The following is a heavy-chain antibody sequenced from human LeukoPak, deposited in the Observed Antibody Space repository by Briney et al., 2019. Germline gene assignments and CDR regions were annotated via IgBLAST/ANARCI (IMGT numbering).Heavy chain of an antibody. Sequence: GASVKVSCKASGYTFTGYYMHWVRQAPGQGLEWMGWINPNSGGTNYAQKFQGRVTMTRDTSISTAYMELSRLRSEDTAVYYCAREHPNRIAADGIWWFDPWGQGTLVTVSS. CDR2: INPNSGGT. J-gene: IGHJ5*02. CDR1: GYTFTGYY. V-gene: IGHV1-2*02. D-gene: IGHD6-13*01. CDR3: AREHPNRIAADGIWWFDP.